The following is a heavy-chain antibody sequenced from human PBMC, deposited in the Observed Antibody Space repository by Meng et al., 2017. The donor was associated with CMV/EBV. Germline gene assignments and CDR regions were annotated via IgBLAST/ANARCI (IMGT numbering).Heavy chain of an antibody. J-gene: IGHJ6*02. D-gene: IGHD3-22*01. V-gene: IGHV3-66*02. CDR1: GFTVSSNY. CDR3: ARDLYYYDSSGYYDYYYGMDV. Sequence: GESLKISCAASGFTVSSNYMSWVRQAPGKGLEWASVIYSGGSTYYADSVKGRFTISRDNSKNTLYLQMNSLRAEDTAVYYCARDLYYYDSSGYYDYYYGMDVWGQGTTVTVSS. CDR2: IYSGGST.